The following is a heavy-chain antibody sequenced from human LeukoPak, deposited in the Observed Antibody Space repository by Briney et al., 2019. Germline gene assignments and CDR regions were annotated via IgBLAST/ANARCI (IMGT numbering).Heavy chain of an antibody. CDR3: ARAPVPPLSSGWYPDWFDP. V-gene: IGHV4-59*08. CDR2: IYYSGST. Sequence: PSETLSLTCTVSGGSISSYYWSWIRQPPGKGLVWIGYIYYSGSTNYNPSLKSRVTISVDTSKNQFSLKLSSVTAADPAVYYYARAPVPPLSSGWYPDWFDPWGQGTLVTVSS. J-gene: IGHJ5*02. D-gene: IGHD6-19*01. CDR1: GGSISSYY.